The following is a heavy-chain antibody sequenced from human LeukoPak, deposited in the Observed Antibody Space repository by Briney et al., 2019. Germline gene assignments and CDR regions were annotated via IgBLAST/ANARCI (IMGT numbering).Heavy chain of an antibody. V-gene: IGHV4-59*01. CDR3: ARGKGIAAWGFDY. CDR2: IYYSGST. Sequence: SETLSLTCTVSGGSISSYYWSWIRQPPGKGLEWIGYIYYSGSTNYNPSLKSRVTISVDTSKNQFSLKLSSVTAADTAVYYCARGKGIAAWGFDYWGQGTLVTVSS. D-gene: IGHD6-13*01. CDR1: GGSISSYY. J-gene: IGHJ4*02.